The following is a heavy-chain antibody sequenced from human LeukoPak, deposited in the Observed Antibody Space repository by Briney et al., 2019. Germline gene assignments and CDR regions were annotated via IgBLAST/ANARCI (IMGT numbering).Heavy chain of an antibody. CDR2: IRASGGST. CDR1: GFTFSSYA. J-gene: IGHJ5*02. D-gene: IGHD4-17*01. V-gene: IGHV3-23*01. CDR3: ARNYGDYVNWFDP. Sequence: GGSLRLSCAASGFTFSSYAMSWVRQAPGKGLEWVSAIRASGGSTYYADSVKGRFTISRDNSKNTLYLQMNSLRAEDTAVYYCARNYGDYVNWFDPWGQGTLVTVSS.